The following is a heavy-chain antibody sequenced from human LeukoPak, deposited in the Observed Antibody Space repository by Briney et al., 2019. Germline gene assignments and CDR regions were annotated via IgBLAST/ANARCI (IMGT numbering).Heavy chain of an antibody. D-gene: IGHD6-19*01. J-gene: IGHJ6*02. CDR3: ARSSGSYDGYYGVEV. CDR1: EFTFDDYV. V-gene: IGHV3-9*01. Sequence: GRSLRLSCGVSEFTFDDYVIHWVRQGPGKGLEWVAAMSWTSGSIAYADSVEGRFNIFRDNAQSSLYLQMNSLRAEDTAFYYCARSSGSYDGYYGVEVWGQGTTVIVSS. CDR2: MSWTSGSI.